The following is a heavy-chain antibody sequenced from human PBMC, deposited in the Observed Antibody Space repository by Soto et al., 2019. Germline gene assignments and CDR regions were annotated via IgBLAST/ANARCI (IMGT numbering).Heavy chain of an antibody. Sequence: EVQLLESGGDLVQPGGPLRLSCAASGFTFSTYAMNWVRQAPGKGLEWVSGISVSGGSTYYADSVKGRFTISRDNSKKTLNLQMNSLRAEDTAVYYCAKVAGSGWPVVDFWGQGTLVTVSS. CDR3: AKVAGSGWPVVDF. CDR2: ISVSGGST. V-gene: IGHV3-23*01. D-gene: IGHD6-19*01. J-gene: IGHJ4*02. CDR1: GFTFSTYA.